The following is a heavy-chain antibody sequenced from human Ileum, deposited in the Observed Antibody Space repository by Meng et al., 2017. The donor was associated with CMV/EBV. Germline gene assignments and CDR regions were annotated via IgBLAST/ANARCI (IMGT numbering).Heavy chain of an antibody. J-gene: IGHJ4*02. V-gene: IGHV1-2*02. CDR2: INPNSDGT. CDR3: AREDSIPYYYIYY. D-gene: IGHD3-22*01. CDR1: GYTFTGYY. Sequence: QVQLVQSGAEVKKPGASVKVSCKASGYTFTGYYMHWVRQAPGQGLEWMGWINPNSDGTNYAQKFQGRVTMTRDTSISTAYMELSRLRSDDTAVYYCAREDSIPYYYIYYWGQGTMVTVSA.